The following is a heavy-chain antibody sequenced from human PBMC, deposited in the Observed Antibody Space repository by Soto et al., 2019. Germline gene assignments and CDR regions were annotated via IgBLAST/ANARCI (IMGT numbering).Heavy chain of an antibody. CDR3: AAMYYYDSSGYYYGDFDY. D-gene: IGHD3-22*01. CDR2: IVVGSGNT. CDR1: GFTSTSSA. J-gene: IGHJ4*02. Sequence: SVKVSCKASGFTSTSSAVQWVRQARGQRLEWIGWIVVGSGNTNYAQKFQERVTITRDMSTSTAYMELSSLRSEDTAVYYCAAMYYYDSSGYYYGDFDYWGQGTLVTVSS. V-gene: IGHV1-58*01.